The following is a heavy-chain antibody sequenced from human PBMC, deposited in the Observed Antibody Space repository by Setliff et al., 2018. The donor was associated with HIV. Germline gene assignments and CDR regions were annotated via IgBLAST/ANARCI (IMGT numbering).Heavy chain of an antibody. V-gene: IGHV1-2*02. J-gene: IGHJ4*02. CDR2: INPNSGGT. CDR1: GYTFTGYY. D-gene: IGHD4-17*01. Sequence: ASVKVSCKASGYTFTGYYMHWVRQAPGQGLEWMGWINPNSGGTNYAQKFQGRVTMTRDASASTAYMELSSLRSEDTAVYYCARSPGDYLFDYWGQGTLVTVSS. CDR3: ARSPGDYLFDY.